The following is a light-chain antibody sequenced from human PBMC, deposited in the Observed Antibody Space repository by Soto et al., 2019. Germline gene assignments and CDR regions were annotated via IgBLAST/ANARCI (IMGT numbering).Light chain of an antibody. J-gene: IGKJ1*01. V-gene: IGKV3-11*01. CDR1: QRVSSY. CDR3: QQRSNWWA. Sequence: EIVLTQAPATLSXXXXXXXXXXXTASQRVSSYLAWFQQKPGQVPRLLIYDASNRATGIPARFSGSGSGTDFTLTIISLEPEEFAVYYCQQRSNWWAFSQGTKVDIK. CDR2: DAS.